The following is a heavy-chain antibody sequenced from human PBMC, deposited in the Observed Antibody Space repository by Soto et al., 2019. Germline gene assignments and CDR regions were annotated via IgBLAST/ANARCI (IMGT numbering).Heavy chain of an antibody. V-gene: IGHV1-2*02. CDR3: ARSAQYSASLEFDY. J-gene: IGHJ4*02. Sequence: QVQLLQSGAEVKKPGASVRVSCKASGYVFPDYLIHWVRQAPGQGLEWMGWINPDTGVTVYAQNFQGGVTMSSDTTVNSVSMELSRLRSGDTALYYCARSAQYSASLEFDYWGQGTLVAVSS. CDR1: GYVFPDYL. D-gene: IGHD1-1*01. CDR2: INPDTGVT.